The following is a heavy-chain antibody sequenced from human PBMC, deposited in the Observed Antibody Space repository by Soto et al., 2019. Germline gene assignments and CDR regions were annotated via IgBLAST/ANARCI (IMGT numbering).Heavy chain of an antibody. CDR3: ARDPGLRFDYGLDV. V-gene: IGHV1-18*01. J-gene: IGHJ6*02. CDR2: ISAYNGNT. Sequence: QVQLVQSGAEVKKPGASVKVSCKASGYTFTSYGISWVRQAPGQGLEWMGWISAYNGNTNYAQKIQGRVTVTTDTSTSTADMELRSLRSDDTAVYYCARDPGLRFDYGLDVWGQGTTVTVSS. CDR1: GYTFTSYG. D-gene: IGHD3-3*01.